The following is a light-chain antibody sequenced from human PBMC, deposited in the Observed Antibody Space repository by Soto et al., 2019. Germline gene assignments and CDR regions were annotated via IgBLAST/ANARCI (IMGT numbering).Light chain of an antibody. CDR3: ISYTDRQSYL. Sequence: SVLTKAASVSSSPGHSITISCNGTSSDIGSYDHVAWYQQLPGKSPKLIIYAVSDRPSGVSDRFSGSKSGISASLTISGLQTEDEADYYCISYTDRQSYLFGTGTKVTVL. J-gene: IGLJ1*01. V-gene: IGLV2-14*03. CDR1: SSDIGSYDH. CDR2: AVS.